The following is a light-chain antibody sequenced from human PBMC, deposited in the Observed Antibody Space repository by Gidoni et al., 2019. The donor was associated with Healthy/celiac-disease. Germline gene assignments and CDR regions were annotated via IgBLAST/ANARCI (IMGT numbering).Light chain of an antibody. Sequence: DIQMTLSPSTLSASVGDSVTITCRASQSISSWLAWYQQKPGKARKFLIYKASSLESGVPARFSGSGSGTEFNLTISSLQPDDFATYYFQRYNRYSTWTLVQGTKVE. CDR1: QSISSW. V-gene: IGKV1-5*03. CDR3: QRYNRYSTWT. J-gene: IGKJ1*01. CDR2: KAS.